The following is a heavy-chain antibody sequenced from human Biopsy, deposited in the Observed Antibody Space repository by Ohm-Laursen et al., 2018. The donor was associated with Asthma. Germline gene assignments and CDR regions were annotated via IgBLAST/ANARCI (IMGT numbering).Heavy chain of an antibody. CDR1: GGTLNNYA. CDR2: LIPVLGTA. CDR3: ARGYSGTDRIVYYYSGMEV. J-gene: IGHJ6*02. V-gene: IGHV1-69*13. Sequence: SVKVSCKSSGGTLNNYAINWVRQAPGQGLEWMGGLIPVLGTADYAPMFEGRVTITADESTSTAYLELTSLRFEDTAVYYCARGYSGTDRIVYYYSGMEVWGQGTTVTVSS. D-gene: IGHD5-12*01.